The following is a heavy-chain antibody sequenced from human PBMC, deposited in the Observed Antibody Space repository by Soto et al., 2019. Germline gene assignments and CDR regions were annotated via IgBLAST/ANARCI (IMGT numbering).Heavy chain of an antibody. D-gene: IGHD1-26*01. CDR2: IYYSGRT. V-gene: IGHV4-39*01. J-gene: IGHJ5*02. CDR1: GGSITSSSYY. CDR3: ATQEVGGSYVYTFDP. Sequence: QLHLRESGPGLVKPSETLSLTCTVSGGSITSSSYYWGWIRQPPGKGLEWIGSIYYSGRTYYNPSPKSRVTISVDTSKNQSSLRLSSVTAADTAVYYCATQEVGGSYVYTFDPWGQGTLVTVSS.